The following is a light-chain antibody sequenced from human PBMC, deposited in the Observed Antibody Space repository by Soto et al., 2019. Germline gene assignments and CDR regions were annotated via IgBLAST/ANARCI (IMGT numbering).Light chain of an antibody. Sequence: DIQMAQAPSSLSAPLGERVTMTCRASQSISSYLNWYQQKPGKAPKLLIYVASSLQSGVPSRFSGSGSGTDFTLTIRSLQPEDFATYFCQHRYSPLPWTFGQGTKVDIK. V-gene: IGKV1-39*01. CDR3: QHRYSPLPWT. J-gene: IGKJ1*01. CDR2: VAS. CDR1: QSISSY.